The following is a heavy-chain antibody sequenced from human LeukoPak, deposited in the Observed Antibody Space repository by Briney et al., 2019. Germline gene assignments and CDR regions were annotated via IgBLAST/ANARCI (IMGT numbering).Heavy chain of an antibody. V-gene: IGHV2-70*17. CDR1: GFSLSRSGMC. J-gene: IGHJ4*02. CDR2: IDWDGDK. CDR3: ARTNYLLRYFDY. D-gene: IGHD3-9*01. Sequence: SGPALVKPTQTFTLTCTFSGFSLSRSGMCVSWLRQPPGKALEWLARIDWDGDKFYSTALKSRLIISKDTSRNQVTLIMTNMDPVDTATYYCARTNYLLRYFDYWGQGALVTVSS.